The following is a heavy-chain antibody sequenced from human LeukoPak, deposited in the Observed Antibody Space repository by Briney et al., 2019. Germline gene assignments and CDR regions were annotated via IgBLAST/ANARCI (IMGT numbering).Heavy chain of an antibody. CDR1: GGSISSSSYY. Sequence: SETLSLTCTVSGGSISSSSYYWGWIRQPPGKGLEWIGSIYYSGSPYYNPSLKSRVTISVGTSKNQFSLKLSFVTAADTAMYYCARRSGITIFGVVTHYFDYWGQGTLVTVSS. CDR3: ARRSGITIFGVVTHYFDY. CDR2: IYYSGSP. J-gene: IGHJ4*02. D-gene: IGHD3-3*01. V-gene: IGHV4-39*01.